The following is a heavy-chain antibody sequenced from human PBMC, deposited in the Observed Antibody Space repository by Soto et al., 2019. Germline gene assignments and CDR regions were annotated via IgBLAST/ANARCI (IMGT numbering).Heavy chain of an antibody. CDR3: AKDYGPKAPYPYSNTHTDC. Sequence: QRHLVESGGGVVQPGRSLRLSCADSGFSFSSYGMHWIRQAPGKGLEWVAVISHDGAFKDYADSVKGRFTISRDNSEITLFLEMNSLGTSDTAVYYCAKDYGPKAPYPYSNTHTDCWGQGTRVTVSS. J-gene: IGHJ4*02. V-gene: IGHV3-30*18. CDR1: GFSFSSYG. CDR2: ISHDGAFK. D-gene: IGHD6-13*01.